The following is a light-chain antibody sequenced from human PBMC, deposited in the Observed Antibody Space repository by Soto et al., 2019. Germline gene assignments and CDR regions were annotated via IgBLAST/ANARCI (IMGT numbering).Light chain of an antibody. CDR1: SSDVGGYNY. J-gene: IGLJ2*01. CDR3: SSDTPSNTPVV. CDR2: DVS. Sequence: QSALTQPASVSGSPGQSITISCTGSSSDVGGYNYVSWYQQHPGKAPKLIIYDVSNRPSGITNRFSASKSGNTASLTISGLQAEDEAEYDGSSDTPSNTPVVFGGGTKVTVL. V-gene: IGLV2-14*01.